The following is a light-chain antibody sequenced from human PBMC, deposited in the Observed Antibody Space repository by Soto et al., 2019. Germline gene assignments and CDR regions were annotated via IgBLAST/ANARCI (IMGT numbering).Light chain of an antibody. CDR3: HQYGNSLWT. CDR1: HSLSTSS. CDR2: GIS. Sequence: EIVLTQSPDTLSLSPGERATLSCRASHSLSTSSLAWYQQKPGQAPRLLIYGISTRATGIPDRFSGSGSGADFTLTISRLETEDFAVYYCHQYGNSLWTFGQGTKVE. J-gene: IGKJ1*01. V-gene: IGKV3-20*01.